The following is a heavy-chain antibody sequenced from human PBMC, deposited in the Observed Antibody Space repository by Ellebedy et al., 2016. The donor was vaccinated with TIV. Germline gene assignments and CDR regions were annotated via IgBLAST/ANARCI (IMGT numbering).Heavy chain of an antibody. CDR2: IKQDGSEK. CDR1: GFTFRNYW. CDR3: ATDGSYGDYLSPTHAFVI. D-gene: IGHD4-17*01. V-gene: IGHV3-7*01. Sequence: GESLKISCEVSGFTFRNYWTSWVRQAPGKGLEWVANIKQDGSEKYYVDSVRGRFTISRDNAKNSLYLHLNSLRAEDTAMYYCATDGSYGDYLSPTHAFVIWGQGTMVTVSS. J-gene: IGHJ3*02.